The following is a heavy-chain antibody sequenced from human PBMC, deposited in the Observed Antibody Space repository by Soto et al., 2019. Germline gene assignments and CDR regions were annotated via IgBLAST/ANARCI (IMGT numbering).Heavy chain of an antibody. Sequence: PSETLSLTCTVSGGSISSYYWSWIRQPPGKGLEWIGYIYYSGSTNYNPSLKSRVTISVDTSKNQFSLKLSSVTAADTAVYYCARAGTYSGYDGTQLDYWGQGTLVTVSS. D-gene: IGHD5-12*01. CDR2: IYYSGST. V-gene: IGHV4-59*01. J-gene: IGHJ4*02. CDR3: ARAGTYSGYDGTQLDY. CDR1: GGSISSYY.